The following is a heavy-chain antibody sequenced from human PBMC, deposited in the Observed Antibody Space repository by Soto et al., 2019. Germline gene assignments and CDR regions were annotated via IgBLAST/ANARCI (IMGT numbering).Heavy chain of an antibody. Sequence: QVQLQESGPGLVKPAQTLSLTCTVSGGSISSGGYYWSWIRQHPGKGLEWIGYIYYSGSTYYTPSLKSRVTISVDTSKNQFSLKLSSVTAADTSVYYCARGDLRRYYGSGSYANRQDAFDIWGQGTMVTFSS. CDR2: IYYSGST. CDR1: GGSISSGGYY. V-gene: IGHV4-31*03. D-gene: IGHD3-10*01. J-gene: IGHJ3*02. CDR3: ARGDLRRYYGSGSYANRQDAFDI.